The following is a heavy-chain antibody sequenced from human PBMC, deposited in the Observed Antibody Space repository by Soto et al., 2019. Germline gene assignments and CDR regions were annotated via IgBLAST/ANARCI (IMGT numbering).Heavy chain of an antibody. CDR2: ISYSGTT. CDR3: ATMGTPVTGLYYFDY. J-gene: IGHJ4*02. D-gene: IGHD4-17*01. V-gene: IGHV4-30-4*01. CDR1: GGSISSGNYY. Sequence: QVQLQESGPGLVKPSQTLSLTCTVSGGSISSGNYYWSWIRQPPGKGLEWIGFISYSGTTHYSASLRSRVSISVHTSKNQFSLDLSSVTAADTAVYYCATMGTPVTGLYYFDYWGQGTLVTVSS.